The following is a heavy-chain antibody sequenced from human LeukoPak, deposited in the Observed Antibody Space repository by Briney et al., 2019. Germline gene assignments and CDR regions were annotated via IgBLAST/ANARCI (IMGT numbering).Heavy chain of an antibody. V-gene: IGHV1-2*02. J-gene: IGHJ4*02. CDR3: ARVDDSSGYYSVPYFDY. CDR1: GYTFTGYY. D-gene: IGHD3-22*01. CDR2: INPNSGGT. Sequence: ASVKVSCKASGYTFTGYYMHWVRQAPGQGLEWMGWINPNSGGTSYAQKFQGRVTMTRDTSISTAYMELSRLRSDDTAVYYCARVDDSSGYYSVPYFDYWGQGTLVTVSS.